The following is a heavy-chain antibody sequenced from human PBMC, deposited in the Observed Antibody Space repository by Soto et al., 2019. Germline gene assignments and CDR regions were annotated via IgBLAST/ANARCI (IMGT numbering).Heavy chain of an antibody. CDR2: IIPIFGTA. CDR3: ARGYCSGGSCYSIDY. Sequence: EASVKVSCKASGGTFSSYAISWVRQAPGQGLEWMGGIIPIFGTANYAQKFQGRVTITADESTSTAYMELSSLRSEDTAVYYCARGYCSGGSCYSIDYWGQGTLVTVSS. V-gene: IGHV1-69*13. CDR1: GGTFSSYA. J-gene: IGHJ4*02. D-gene: IGHD2-15*01.